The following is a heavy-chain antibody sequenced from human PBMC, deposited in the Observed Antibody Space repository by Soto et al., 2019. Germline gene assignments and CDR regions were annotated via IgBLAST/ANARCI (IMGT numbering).Heavy chain of an antibody. CDR2: INPSGGRT. Sequence: QVQLVQSGAEAKKPGASVKVSCKASGYTFRNYYMHWVRQAPGQGLEWMGVINPSGGRTDYAQKFQGRVTVTRDTSTSTVYMQLSGLRSEDTAVYYCGLMGSDFDYWGQGTLVTVSS. V-gene: IGHV1-46*01. D-gene: IGHD2-8*01. CDR1: GYTFRNYY. CDR3: GLMGSDFDY. J-gene: IGHJ4*02.